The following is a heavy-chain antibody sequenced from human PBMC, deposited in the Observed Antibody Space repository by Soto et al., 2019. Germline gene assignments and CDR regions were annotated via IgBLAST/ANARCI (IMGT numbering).Heavy chain of an antibody. J-gene: IGHJ6*02. CDR2: IKTDGDRT. Sequence: GGSLRLSCRTSGLTFRTYLMSWVRQAPGKGLEWVANIKTDGDRTSYAESVKGRFTISRDDSKNTLFLHMNSLGAEDTAVYYCAKETGYSYGFQPNALDVWGQGTTVTVSS. CDR1: GLTFRTYL. CDR3: AKETGYSYGFQPNALDV. D-gene: IGHD5-18*01. V-gene: IGHV3-23*03.